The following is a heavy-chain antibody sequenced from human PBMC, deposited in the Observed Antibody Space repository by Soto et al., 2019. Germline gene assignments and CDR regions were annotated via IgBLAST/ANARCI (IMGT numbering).Heavy chain of an antibody. CDR3: AREGSSSEGYYYYGMDV. D-gene: IGHD6-6*01. CDR2: TYYRSKWYN. V-gene: IGHV6-1*01. Sequence: SPTLSLTCAISGYSVSSNSAAWNWIRQSPSRGLEWLGRTYYRSKWYNDYAVSVKSRITINPDTSKNQFSLQLNSVTPEDTAVYYCAREGSSSEGYYYYGMDVWGQGTTVTVSS. J-gene: IGHJ6*02. CDR1: GYSVSSNSAA.